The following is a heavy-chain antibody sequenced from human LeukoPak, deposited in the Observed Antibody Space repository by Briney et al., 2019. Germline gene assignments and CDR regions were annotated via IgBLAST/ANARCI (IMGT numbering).Heavy chain of an antibody. Sequence: PGGSLRLSGAASGFTFKSSEMNWVRQAPGKGLEWVSHISSGGGSIHYADSVKGRFTISRDDAKNSLYLQMNSLRAEDTAVYYCAGAGFDYWGQGTLVTVSS. D-gene: IGHD3-10*01. J-gene: IGHJ4*02. CDR3: AGAGFDY. CDR1: GFTFKSSE. CDR2: ISSGGGSI. V-gene: IGHV3-48*03.